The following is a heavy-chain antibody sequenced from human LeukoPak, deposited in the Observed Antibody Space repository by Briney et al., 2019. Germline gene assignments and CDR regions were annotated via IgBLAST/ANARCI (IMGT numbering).Heavy chain of an antibody. CDR3: ARGLVATITSGYYYYGMDV. D-gene: IGHD5-12*01. CDR2: IYTSGSN. Sequence: PSETLSLTCTVSGGSISSGSYYWSWIRQPAGKGLEWIGRIYTSGSNNYNPSLKSRVTISVDTSKNQFSLKLSSVTAADTAVYYCARGLVATITSGYYYYGMDVWGQGTTVTVSS. V-gene: IGHV4-61*02. J-gene: IGHJ6*02. CDR1: GGSISSGSYY.